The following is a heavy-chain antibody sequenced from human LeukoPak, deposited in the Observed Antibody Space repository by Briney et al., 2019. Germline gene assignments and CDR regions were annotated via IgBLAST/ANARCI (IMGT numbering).Heavy chain of an antibody. J-gene: IGHJ4*02. V-gene: IGHV4-59*01. CDR1: GGAISSYY. CDR2: IYYSGST. Sequence: SETLSLTCTVSGGAISSYYWSWIRQPPGKGLEWIGYIYYSGSTNYNPSLKSRVTISVDTSKNQCSLKLSSVTAADTAVYYCARDQGGDGYNYFDYWGQGTLVTVSS. D-gene: IGHD5-24*01. CDR3: ARDQGGDGYNYFDY.